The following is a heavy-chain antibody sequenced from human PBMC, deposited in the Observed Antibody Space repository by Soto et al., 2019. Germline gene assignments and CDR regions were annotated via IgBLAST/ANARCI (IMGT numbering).Heavy chain of an antibody. CDR3: ARFLHYSYYYYMDV. CDR1: GGSISSSY. Sequence: ASETLSVTCTVSGGSISSSYLSWIRQPPGKGLEWIGYMSYSGSTNYNPSLKSRVTISVDTSKTQFSLKLSSVTAADTALYYCARFLHYSYYYYMDVWGKGTTVTVSS. J-gene: IGHJ6*03. CDR2: MSYSGST. V-gene: IGHV4-59*01.